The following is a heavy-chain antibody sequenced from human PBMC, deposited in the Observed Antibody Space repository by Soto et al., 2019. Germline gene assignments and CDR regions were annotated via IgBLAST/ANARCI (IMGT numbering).Heavy chain of an antibody. D-gene: IGHD6-13*01. CDR2: IVPIYRTA. Sequence: SVKVSCKASGGTFSSYRFNWVRQARGQGLEWLGGIVPIYRTADYAQKFQGRVTITADESTRTVYLELSSLKSQDTALYYCARDSGAKLSSSWGQGTLVPVSS. V-gene: IGHV1-69*13. CDR3: ARDSGAKLSSS. CDR1: GGTFSSYR. J-gene: IGHJ4*02.